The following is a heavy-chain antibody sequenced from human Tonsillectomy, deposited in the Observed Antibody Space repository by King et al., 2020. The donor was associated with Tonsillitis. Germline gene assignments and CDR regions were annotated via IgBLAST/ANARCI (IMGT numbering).Heavy chain of an antibody. J-gene: IGHJ4*02. D-gene: IGHD6-19*01. CDR3: ARETAGALFDY. V-gene: IGHV4-30-4*07. CDR2: IYYSGST. Sequence: QLQESGPGLVKPSQTLSLTCAVSGVSISSGGYSWSWIRQPLGKGLEWIGYIYYSGSTSYNPSLKSRVTISVDTSQNQFSLKLSSVTAADTAVYYCARETAGALFDYWGQGTLVTVSS. CDR1: GVSISSGGYS.